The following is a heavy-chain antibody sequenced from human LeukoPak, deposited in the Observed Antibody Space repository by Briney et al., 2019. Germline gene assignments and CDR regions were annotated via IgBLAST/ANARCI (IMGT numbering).Heavy chain of an antibody. Sequence: GGSLRLSCAASGFTFSSYAMSWVRQAPGKGLEWVSAISGSGGRTYYADSVKGRFTISTDNSTNTLYLQMHSPRAEATAVYYCAMGMLDTGMDDYWGQGTLVTVSS. J-gene: IGHJ4*02. CDR1: GFTFSSYA. CDR3: AMGMLDTGMDDY. V-gene: IGHV3-23*01. CDR2: ISGSGGRT. D-gene: IGHD5-18*01.